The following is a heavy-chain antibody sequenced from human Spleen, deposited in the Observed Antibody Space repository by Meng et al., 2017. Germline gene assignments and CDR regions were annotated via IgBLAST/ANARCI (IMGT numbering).Heavy chain of an antibody. D-gene: IGHD4-17*01. J-gene: IGHJ4*02. CDR1: GASISSGGYF. CDR3: ARRDGDYNRFDY. V-gene: IGHV4-31*03. Sequence: QPQESGPGLVRPSQTLSLTCTVSGASISSGGYFWSWIRQHPGKGLEWIGYVYSNGNTYYNPSLKSRVTISVDTSANQFSLNLWSVTAADTAVYFCARRDGDYNRFDYWGQGMLVTVSS. CDR2: VYSNGNT.